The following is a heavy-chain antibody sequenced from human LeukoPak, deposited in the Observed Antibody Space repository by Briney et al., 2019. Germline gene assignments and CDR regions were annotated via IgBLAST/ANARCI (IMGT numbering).Heavy chain of an antibody. J-gene: IGHJ4*02. V-gene: IGHV4-39*07. CDR2: IYYSGST. CDR1: GGSISSSSYY. D-gene: IGHD3-16*01. Sequence: PSETLSLTCTVSGGSISSSSYYWGWIRQPPGKGLEWIGSIYYSGSTYYNPSLKSRVTISVDTSKNQFSLKLSSVTAADTAVYYCARDVDEVRFRAFDYWGQGTLVTVSS. CDR3: ARDVDEVRFRAFDY.